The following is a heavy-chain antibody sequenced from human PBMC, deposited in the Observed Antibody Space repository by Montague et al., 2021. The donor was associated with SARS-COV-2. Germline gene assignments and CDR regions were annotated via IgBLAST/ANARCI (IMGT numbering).Heavy chain of an antibody. CDR1: GGSFSGYY. V-gene: IGHV4-34*01. Sequence: SEILSLTCAVYGGSFSGYYWSWIRQPPGKGLEWIGEINHSGSTNXXPSLMSRVTISVDTSKNQFSLKLSSVTAADTAVYYCARRGYSYYYYGMDVWGQGTTVTVSS. CDR3: ARRGYSYYYYGMDV. J-gene: IGHJ6*02. D-gene: IGHD5-24*01. CDR2: INHSGST.